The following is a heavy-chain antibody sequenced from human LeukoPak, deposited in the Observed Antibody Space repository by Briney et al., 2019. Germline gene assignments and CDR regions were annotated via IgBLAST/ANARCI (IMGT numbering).Heavy chain of an antibody. V-gene: IGHV3-23*01. CDR2: ISGSGGST. D-gene: IGHD3-3*01. Sequence: PGGSLRLSCAASGLTFSSYAMSWVRQAPGKGLEWVSAISGSGGSTYYADSVKGRFTISRDNSKNTLYLQMNSLRAEDTAVYYCARRYYDFWSGRLDAFDIWGQGTMVTVSS. CDR3: ARRYYDFWSGRLDAFDI. CDR1: GLTFSSYA. J-gene: IGHJ3*02.